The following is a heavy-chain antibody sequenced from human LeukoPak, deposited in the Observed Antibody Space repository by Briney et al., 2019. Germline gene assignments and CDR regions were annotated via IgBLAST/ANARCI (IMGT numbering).Heavy chain of an antibody. CDR2: IKQDGSEK. V-gene: IGHV3-7*01. D-gene: IGHD6-13*01. Sequence: GGSLRLSCAASGFTFSSYWMSWVRQAPGKGLEWVANIKQDGSEKNSVDSVKGRFTISRDNAKNSLYLQMNSLRVEDTAVYYCAGDRYSSSWGQGTLVTVSS. J-gene: IGHJ4*02. CDR1: GFTFSSYW. CDR3: AGDRYSSS.